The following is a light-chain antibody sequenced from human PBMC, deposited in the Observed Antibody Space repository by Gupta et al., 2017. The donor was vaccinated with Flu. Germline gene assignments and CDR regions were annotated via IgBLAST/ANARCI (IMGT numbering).Light chain of an antibody. CDR3: QVWQIGSDNLRV. V-gene: IGLV3-21*02. J-gene: IGLJ3*02. Sequence: SSVLTQPPSVSVAPRQTASITCGGDNVGRKSVHWYQQKPAQAPVLVVYDDEERHAGIPERGSGSNSGNTATLTISNVEAGEEAEDYCQVWQIGSDNLRVFGGGTKLTVL. CDR1: NVGRKS. CDR2: DDE.